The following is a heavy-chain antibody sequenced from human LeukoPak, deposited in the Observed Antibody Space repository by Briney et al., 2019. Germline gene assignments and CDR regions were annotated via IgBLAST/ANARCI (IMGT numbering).Heavy chain of an antibody. Sequence: ASVKVSCKASGYTFPSYGISWVRQAPGQGLEWMGWISAYNGNTNYAQKLQGRVTMTTDTSTSTAYMELRSLRSDDTAVYYCARVVVAVAGLYYFDYWGQGTLVTVSS. D-gene: IGHD6-19*01. CDR1: GYTFPSYG. CDR3: ARVVVAVAGLYYFDY. CDR2: ISAYNGNT. J-gene: IGHJ4*02. V-gene: IGHV1-18*01.